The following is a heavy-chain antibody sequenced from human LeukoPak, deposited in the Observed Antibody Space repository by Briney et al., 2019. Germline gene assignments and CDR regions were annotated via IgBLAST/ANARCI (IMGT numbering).Heavy chain of an antibody. CDR3: AKRDTTYYYWYMDV. D-gene: IGHD1-1*01. V-gene: IGHV3-23*01. CDR2: ISGSGGST. Sequence: PGGSLRLSCAASGFTFSNAWMSWVRQAPGKGLEWVSAISGSGGSTYYADSVKGRFTISRDNSKNTLYLQMNSLRAEDTAVYYCAKRDTTYYYWYMDVWGKGTTVTVSS. CDR1: GFTFSNAW. J-gene: IGHJ6*03.